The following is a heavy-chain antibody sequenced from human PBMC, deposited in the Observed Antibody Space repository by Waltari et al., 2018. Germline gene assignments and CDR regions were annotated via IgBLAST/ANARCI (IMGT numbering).Heavy chain of an antibody. D-gene: IGHD3-16*01. CDR3: AIRGGGSRHYYYYMDV. V-gene: IGHV1-69*10. CDR2: FNPILGRS. Sequence: QVQLVQSGAEVKKPGSSVKVSCKASGGTFSSYAISWVRQAPGQGLEWMGGFNPILGRSNYAQKFQGRVTINSDKSTGKAYMELSSLRSEETAVYYCAIRGGGSRHYYYYMDVWGKGTTVTVSS. J-gene: IGHJ6*03. CDR1: GGTFSSYA.